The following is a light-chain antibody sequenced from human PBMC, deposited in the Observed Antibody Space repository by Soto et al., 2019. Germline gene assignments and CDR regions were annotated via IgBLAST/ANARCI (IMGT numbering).Light chain of an antibody. J-gene: IGLJ1*01. CDR1: SSDVGGYNY. V-gene: IGLV2-11*01. CDR2: DVS. CDR3: CSYAGSYTWV. Sequence: QSALTQPRSVSGSPGQSVTISCTGTSSDVGGYNYVSWYRQHPGKAPKLMIYDVSKRPSGVPDRFSGYKSGNTASLTISGLQAEDEADYYCCSYAGSYTWVFVTGTKVTVL.